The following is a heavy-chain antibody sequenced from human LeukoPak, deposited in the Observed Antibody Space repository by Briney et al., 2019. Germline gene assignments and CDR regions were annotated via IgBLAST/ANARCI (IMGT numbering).Heavy chain of an antibody. CDR1: GFTFSSYA. D-gene: IGHD2-15*01. CDR2: ISYDGSNK. J-gene: IGHJ4*02. Sequence: GGSLRLSCAASGFTFSSYAMHWVRQAPGKGLEWVAVISYDGSNKYYADSVKGRFTISRDNSKNTLYLQMNSLRAEDTAVYYGARAPPSAKGLYDYWGQGTLVTVSS. V-gene: IGHV3-30-3*01. CDR3: ARAPPSAKGLYDY.